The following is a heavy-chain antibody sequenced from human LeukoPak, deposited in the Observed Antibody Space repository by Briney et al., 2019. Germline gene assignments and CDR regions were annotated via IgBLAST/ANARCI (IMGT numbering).Heavy chain of an antibody. J-gene: IGHJ5*02. CDR2: IYTSGST. D-gene: IGHD5-24*01. CDR1: GGSISSGSYY. V-gene: IGHV4-61*02. Sequence: SETLSLTCTVSGGSISSGSYYWSWIRQPAGKGLEWIGRIYTSGSTNYNPSLKGRVTISVDTSKNQFSLRLSSVTAADTAVYYCARDFQIRRDGYMVNWFDPWGQGTLVTVSS. CDR3: ARDFQIRRDGYMVNWFDP.